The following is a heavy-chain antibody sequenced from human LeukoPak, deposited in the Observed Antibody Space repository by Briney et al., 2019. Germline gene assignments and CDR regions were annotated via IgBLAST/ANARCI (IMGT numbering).Heavy chain of an antibody. J-gene: IGHJ4*02. D-gene: IGHD3-10*02. CDR1: GGSFSGYY. CDR3: ASGSDGLFGELFSYYFDY. V-gene: IGHV4-34*01. Sequence: SETLSLTCAVYGGSFSGYYWSWFRQPPGKGLEWIGEINHSGSTNYNPSLKSRVTISVDTSKNQFSLKLSSVTTADTAVYYCASGSDGLFGELFSYYFDYWGQGTLVTVSS. CDR2: INHSGST.